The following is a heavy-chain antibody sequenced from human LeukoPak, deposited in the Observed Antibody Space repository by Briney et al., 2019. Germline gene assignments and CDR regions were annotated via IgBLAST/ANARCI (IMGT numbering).Heavy chain of an antibody. J-gene: IGHJ2*01. V-gene: IGHV3-30-3*01. D-gene: IGHD3-10*01. CDR3: ARDHEIYDSGSDWYLDL. CDR1: GFTFSSYA. Sequence: PGGSLRLSCAASGFTFSSYAMHWVRKAPGQGLEWVAVTSYDGSNKYYADSVKGRFTISRDSSRNTLYLEMKSLRAEDTAVYYCARDHEIYDSGSDWYLDLWGRGTLVTVSS. CDR2: TSYDGSNK.